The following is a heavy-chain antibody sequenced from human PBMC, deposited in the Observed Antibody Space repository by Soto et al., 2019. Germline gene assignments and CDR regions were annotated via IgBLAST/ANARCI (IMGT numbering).Heavy chain of an antibody. Sequence: SVKVSCKASGGTFSSYAISWVRQAPGQGLEWMGGIIPIFGTADYAQKFQGRVTITADESTSTAYMELSSLRSEDTAVYYCARDQGTVVKGWYFDLWGRGTLVTVSS. CDR3: ARDQGTVVKGWYFDL. CDR1: GGTFSSYA. D-gene: IGHD2-15*01. V-gene: IGHV1-69*13. J-gene: IGHJ2*01. CDR2: IIPIFGTA.